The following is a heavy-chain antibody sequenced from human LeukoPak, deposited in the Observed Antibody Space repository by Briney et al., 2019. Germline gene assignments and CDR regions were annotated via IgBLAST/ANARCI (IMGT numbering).Heavy chain of an antibody. Sequence: PGGSLRLSCAASGFTFSGYWMHWVRQAPGKGLVWVSRIDSDGTTTNYADSVKGRFTISRDNAKNTLYLQMNTLRAEDTAVYYCARDTRSSPDYWGQGTMVTVSS. V-gene: IGHV3-74*01. CDR2: IDSDGTTT. CDR3: ARDTRSSPDY. D-gene: IGHD3-10*01. J-gene: IGHJ4*02. CDR1: GFTFSGYW.